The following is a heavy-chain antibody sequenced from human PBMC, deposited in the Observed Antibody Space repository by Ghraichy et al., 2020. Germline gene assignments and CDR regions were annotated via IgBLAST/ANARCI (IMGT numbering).Heavy chain of an antibody. D-gene: IGHD3-22*01. Sequence: GGSLRLSCAASGFTFINHGMSWVRLAPGKGLEWVSSISGFGDSIYYADSVKGRFTISRDTSKNTLYLQMNHLRAEDTAVYYCAKNHSSGYNENGGQGTRITVSA. CDR2: ISGFGDSI. CDR3: AKNHSSGYNEN. J-gene: IGHJ4*02. CDR1: GFTFINHG. V-gene: IGHV3-23*01.